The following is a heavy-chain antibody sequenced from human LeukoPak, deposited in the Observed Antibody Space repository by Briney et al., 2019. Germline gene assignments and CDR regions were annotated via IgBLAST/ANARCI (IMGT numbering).Heavy chain of an antibody. J-gene: IGHJ4*02. CDR1: GYTFTSYY. CDR2: INPSSGRT. D-gene: IGHD5-24*01. CDR3: ARVLESEMATIGATDY. Sequence: ASVKVSCKASGYTFTSYYMHWVRQAPGQGLEWMGLINPSSGRTTYAQKFQGRVTLTRDMSTSTVYMELSSLRSEDTAVYYCARVLESEMATIGATDYWGQGTLVTVSS. V-gene: IGHV1-46*01.